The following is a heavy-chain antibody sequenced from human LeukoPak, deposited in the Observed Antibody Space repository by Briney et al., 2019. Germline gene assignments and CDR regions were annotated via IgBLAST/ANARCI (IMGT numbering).Heavy chain of an antibody. CDR1: GYTFTGYY. CDR3: ARENRIRNWFDP. CDR2: INPNSGST. V-gene: IGHV1-2*02. J-gene: IGHJ5*02. Sequence: ASVKVSCKASGYTFTGYYMHWVRQAPGQGPEWMGWINPNSGSTSYAQKFQGRVTMTRDTSISTAYMELSRLRSDDTAVYYCARENRIRNWFDPWGQGTLVTVSS.